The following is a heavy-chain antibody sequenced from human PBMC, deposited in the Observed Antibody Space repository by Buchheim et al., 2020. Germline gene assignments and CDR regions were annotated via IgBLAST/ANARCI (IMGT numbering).Heavy chain of an antibody. J-gene: IGHJ4*02. Sequence: QVQLVQSGAEVKKPGSSVKVSCKASGGTFSSYAISWVRQAPGQGLEWMGRIIPILGIANYAQKFQGRVTITAAKSPSPAYLELSSLRSEDTAVYYCARDWVGDDEENYFDYWGQGTL. CDR1: GGTFSSYA. CDR2: IIPILGIA. D-gene: IGHD1-1*01. V-gene: IGHV1-69*04. CDR3: ARDWVGDDEENYFDY.